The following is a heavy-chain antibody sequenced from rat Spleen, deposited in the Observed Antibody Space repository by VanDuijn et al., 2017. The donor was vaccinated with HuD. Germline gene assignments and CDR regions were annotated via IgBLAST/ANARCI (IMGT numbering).Heavy chain of an antibody. CDR2: IIYDDSRT. CDR1: GFTFSDYN. V-gene: IGHV5S10*01. D-gene: IGHD1-9*01. Sequence: EVKLVESDGGLVQPGRSLKLSCAASGFTFSDYNMAWVRQAPKKGLEWVATIIYDDSRTYCRDSVKGRFTISRDNAKSTLSLQVDSLRSEDTATYYCARRHYGYTDYFDYWGQGVMVTVSS. J-gene: IGHJ2*01. CDR3: ARRHYGYTDYFDY.